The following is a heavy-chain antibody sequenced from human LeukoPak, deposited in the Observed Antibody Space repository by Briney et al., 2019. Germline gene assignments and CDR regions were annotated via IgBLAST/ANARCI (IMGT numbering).Heavy chain of an antibody. CDR1: GFTFSSYA. Sequence: PGASLRLSCAASGFTFSSYAMSWVRQAPGKGLEWVSAISGSGGSTYYADSVKGRFTISGDNSKNTLYLQMNSLRAEDTAVYYCAKARRGNYDSSGYYGYWGQGTLVTVSS. CDR3: AKARRGNYDSSGYYGY. J-gene: IGHJ4*02. CDR2: ISGSGGST. D-gene: IGHD3-22*01. V-gene: IGHV3-23*01.